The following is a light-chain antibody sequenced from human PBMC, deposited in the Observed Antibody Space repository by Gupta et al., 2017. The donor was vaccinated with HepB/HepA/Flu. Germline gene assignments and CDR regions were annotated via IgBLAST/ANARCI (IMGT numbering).Light chain of an antibody. CDR1: SSNIGSNY. CDR2: RNN. V-gene: IGLV1-47*01. Sequence: SVLTQPPSAPAPPGQRVTISCSGSSSNIGSNYVYCYQQPPVTAPKLLIYRNNPRRSGVPDRFSGSKSGTSASMATSGLRADDEADYYCAAWDDRRSGWVFGGGTKLTVL. J-gene: IGLJ3*02. CDR3: AAWDDRRSGWV.